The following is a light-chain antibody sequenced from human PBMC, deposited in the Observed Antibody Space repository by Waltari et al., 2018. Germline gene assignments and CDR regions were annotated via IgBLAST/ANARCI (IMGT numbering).Light chain of an antibody. Sequence: DIQMTQSPSTLSASVGDKVTTTCRASQSISGWLAWYQQKPGKAPKLLIYKASTLQSGVPSGFSGSGSGTEFTLTISSLQPDDFATYYCQQYNSYSYTFGQGTKLEIK. CDR2: KAS. CDR1: QSISGW. V-gene: IGKV1-5*03. J-gene: IGKJ2*01. CDR3: QQYNSYSYT.